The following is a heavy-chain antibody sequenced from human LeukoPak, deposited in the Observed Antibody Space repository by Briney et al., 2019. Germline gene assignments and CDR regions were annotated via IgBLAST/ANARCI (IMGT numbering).Heavy chain of an antibody. Sequence: ASVKVSCKASVYTFTTYGITWLRQAPGQGLEWMGWISAYNGDTNYAQKLQGKVTMTTDTSTSTAYMELRSLRSDDTAVYYCARDHTAARPNWFDPWGQGTLVTASS. D-gene: IGHD6-6*01. CDR3: ARDHTAARPNWFDP. V-gene: IGHV1-18*01. CDR2: ISAYNGDT. J-gene: IGHJ5*02. CDR1: VYTFTTYG.